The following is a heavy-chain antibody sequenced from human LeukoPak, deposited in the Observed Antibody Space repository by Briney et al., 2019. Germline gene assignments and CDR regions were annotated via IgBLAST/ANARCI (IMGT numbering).Heavy chain of an antibody. CDR1: GGSVSSGSYY. Sequence: SETLSLTCTVSGGSVSSGSYYWSWIRQPPGKGLEWIGYIYHSGSTYYNPSLKSRVTISVDRSKNQFSLKLSSVTAADTAVYYCAREGPYSSSSWGQGTLVTVSS. CDR3: AREGPYSSSS. CDR2: IYHSGST. D-gene: IGHD6-13*01. V-gene: IGHV4-30-2*01. J-gene: IGHJ5*02.